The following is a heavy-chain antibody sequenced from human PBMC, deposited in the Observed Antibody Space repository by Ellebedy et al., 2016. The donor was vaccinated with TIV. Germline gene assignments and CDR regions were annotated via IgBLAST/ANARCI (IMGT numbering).Heavy chain of an antibody. J-gene: IGHJ4*02. Sequence: SETLSLXXAVYGGSFSGYYWSWIRQHPGKGLEWIGSIYYSGSTYYNPSLKSRVTISVDTSKNQFSLKLNSLTAADTAIYYCVRGTVALQPLKYFDSWGQGPLVTVSS. D-gene: IGHD6-19*01. V-gene: IGHV4-34*01. CDR1: GGSFSGYY. CDR3: VRGTVALQPLKYFDS. CDR2: IYYSGST.